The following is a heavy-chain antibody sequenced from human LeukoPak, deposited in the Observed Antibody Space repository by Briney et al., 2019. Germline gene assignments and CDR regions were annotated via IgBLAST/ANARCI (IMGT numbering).Heavy chain of an antibody. Sequence: SETLSLTCAVYGGSFSGYYWSWIRQPPGKGLEWIGEINHSGSTNYNPSLKSRVTISVDTSKNQFSLKLSSVTAADTAVYYCARHGGDKDRYYGSGSYGYYYGMDVWGQGTTVTVSS. J-gene: IGHJ6*02. CDR3: ARHGGDKDRYYGSGSYGYYYGMDV. D-gene: IGHD3-10*01. V-gene: IGHV4-34*01. CDR2: INHSGST. CDR1: GGSFSGYY.